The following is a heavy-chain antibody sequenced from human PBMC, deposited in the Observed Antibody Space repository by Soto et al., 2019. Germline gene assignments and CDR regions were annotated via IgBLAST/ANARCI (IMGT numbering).Heavy chain of an antibody. CDR2: IIPILGIS. CDR3: ARKDYYGSGIYYFDY. D-gene: IGHD3-10*01. Sequence: SVEVSCQGSWGPFSRSTIRWVSTAPRQGLEWKGRIIPILGISNYAQKFQGRVTLTRDTSASTAYMELSSLRSEDTAVYYCARKDYYGSGIYYFDYWGQGTLVTVSS. V-gene: IGHV1-69*02. CDR1: WGPFSRST. J-gene: IGHJ4*02.